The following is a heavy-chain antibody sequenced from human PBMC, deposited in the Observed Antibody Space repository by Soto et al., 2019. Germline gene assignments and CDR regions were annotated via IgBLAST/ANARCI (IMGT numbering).Heavy chain of an antibody. J-gene: IGHJ4*02. CDR3: TRLISAAQDY. Sequence: EVLLVESGGGLVQPGGPLKLSCAASGFVFKDSPIHWVRQASGKGLGWVGRIRDRAFSYATAYAASVKGRFTISRDDSTNTAYLQMNSLKTEDTAIYYCTRLISAAQDYWGQGTLVTVSS. CDR2: IRDRAFSYAT. V-gene: IGHV3-73*01. D-gene: IGHD3-10*01. CDR1: GFVFKDSP.